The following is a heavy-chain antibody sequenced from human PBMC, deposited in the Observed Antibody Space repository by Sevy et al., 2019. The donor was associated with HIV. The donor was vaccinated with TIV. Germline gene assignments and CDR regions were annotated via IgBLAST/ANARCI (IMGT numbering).Heavy chain of an antibody. Sequence: GGSLRLSCAASGFIFSRYWMTWVRQAPGKGLEWVANIKQDGSEKYYVDSVKGRFTISRDNAKNSLYLQMNSLRAEDTAVYYCARDMGYCSGGSCYTCDYYGMDVWGQGTTVTVSS. CDR3: ARDMGYCSGGSCYTCDYYGMDV. J-gene: IGHJ6*02. CDR1: GFIFSRYW. D-gene: IGHD2-15*01. V-gene: IGHV3-7*03. CDR2: IKQDGSEK.